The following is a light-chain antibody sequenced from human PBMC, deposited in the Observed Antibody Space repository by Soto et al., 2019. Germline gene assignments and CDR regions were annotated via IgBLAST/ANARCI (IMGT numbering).Light chain of an antibody. CDR1: SSNIGNNY. J-gene: IGLJ1*01. Sequence: QSVLTQPPSVSAGPGQKVTISCSGSSSNIGNNYVSWYQQLPGTAPKLLIYDNNKRPSGIPDRFSGSKSGTSATLGITGLQTGDEADHYCGTWDSSLSAYVFGTGTKLTVL. CDR3: GTWDSSLSAYV. CDR2: DNN. V-gene: IGLV1-51*01.